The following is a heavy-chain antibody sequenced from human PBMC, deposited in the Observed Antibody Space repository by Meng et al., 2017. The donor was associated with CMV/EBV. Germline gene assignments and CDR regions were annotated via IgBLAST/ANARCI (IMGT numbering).Heavy chain of an antibody. J-gene: IGHJ4*02. CDR1: GFTFSSYW. Sequence: GGSLRLSCAASGFTFSSYWMSWVRQAPGKGLEWVANIKQDGSEKYYVDSVKGRFTISRDNAKNSLYLQMNSLRAEDTAVYYCARYSNKRTPFELRYYFDYWGQGTLVTVSS. CDR2: IKQDGSEK. CDR3: ARYSNKRTPFELRYYFDY. V-gene: IGHV3-7*01. D-gene: IGHD2-21*01.